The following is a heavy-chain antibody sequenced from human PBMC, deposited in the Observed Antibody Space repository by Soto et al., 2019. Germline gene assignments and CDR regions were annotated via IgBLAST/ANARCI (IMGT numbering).Heavy chain of an antibody. Sequence: EVQLLESGGGLVQPGGSLRLSCAASGFTFSSYAMSWVRQALGKGLEWVSDITGSGGYTFYADSVTGRFTISRDNSKNTLYLQMSSLRAEDTAVYYCAKERYYDILTGPENYYYHYGMDVWGQGTTVTVSS. CDR2: ITGSGGYT. D-gene: IGHD3-9*01. J-gene: IGHJ6*02. V-gene: IGHV3-23*01. CDR1: GFTFSSYA. CDR3: AKERYYDILTGPENYYYHYGMDV.